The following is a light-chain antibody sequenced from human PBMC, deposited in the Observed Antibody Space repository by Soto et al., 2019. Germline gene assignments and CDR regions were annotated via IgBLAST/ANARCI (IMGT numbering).Light chain of an antibody. CDR1: SSDVGNYNY. CDR2: DVS. J-gene: IGLJ3*02. CDR3: CSWGGSYTV. V-gene: IGLV2-11*01. Sequence: QSALTQPRSVSGSPGQSVTISCTGTSSDVGNYNYVSWYQQHPGKAPKLIIYDVSKRPSGVPDRFSGSKSGNTASLTISGLQAEDEADYYCCSWGGSYTVFGGGTKLT.